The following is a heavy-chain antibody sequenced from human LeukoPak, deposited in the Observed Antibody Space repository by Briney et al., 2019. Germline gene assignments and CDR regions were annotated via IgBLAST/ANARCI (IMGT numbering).Heavy chain of an antibody. Sequence: GASVKVSCKTSGYTFTNYDINWVRQATGQGLEWMGWMNPKSGSTGSAQRCQGRVTMTRDTSISTAYMELSSLRSEDTAVYYCARVWGAIDYWGQGTLVTVSS. D-gene: IGHD1-26*01. J-gene: IGHJ4*02. CDR2: MNPKSGST. CDR1: GYTFTNYD. CDR3: ARVWGAIDY. V-gene: IGHV1-8*01.